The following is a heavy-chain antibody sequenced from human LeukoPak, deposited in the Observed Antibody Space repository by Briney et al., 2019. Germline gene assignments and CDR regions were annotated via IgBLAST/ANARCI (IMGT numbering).Heavy chain of an antibody. V-gene: IGHV4-59*01. D-gene: IGHD2-15*01. J-gene: IGHJ6*03. CDR1: GGSISSYY. CDR2: IYYSGST. CDR3: ARDSCSGGSCFNYTVV. Sequence: SETLSLTCTVSGGSISSYYWSWIRQPPGKGLEWIGYIYYSGSTNYNPSLKSRVTLSVDTSKNQFSLKLSSVTAADTAVYYCARDSCSGGSCFNYTVVWREGTTVTVSS.